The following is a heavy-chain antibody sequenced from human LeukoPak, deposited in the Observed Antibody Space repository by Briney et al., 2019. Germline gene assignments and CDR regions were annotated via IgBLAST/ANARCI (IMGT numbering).Heavy chain of an antibody. V-gene: IGHV3-74*01. CDR1: GFTFSSYW. CDR3: ARGNGGNYFDY. CDR2: INSDGSST. D-gene: IGHD4-23*01. Sequence: PGGSLRLSCAASGFTFSSYWMHWVRQAPGKGLVWVSRINSDGSSTSYADSVTGRFTISRDNAKNTLYLQMNSLRAEDTAVYYCARGNGGNYFDYWGQGTLVTVSS. J-gene: IGHJ4*02.